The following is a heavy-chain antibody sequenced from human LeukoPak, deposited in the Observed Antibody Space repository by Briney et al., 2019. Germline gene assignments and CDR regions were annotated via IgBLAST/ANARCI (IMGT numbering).Heavy chain of an antibody. J-gene: IGHJ4*02. Sequence: PSETLSLTCNVSGGSISNYYWSWIRQPPGKGLEWIGSLYNSGSTTYYPSLKSRITISVDTSKNQFSLELASVTAADTAVYYCARDLGGSLDYWGQRTLVTVSS. D-gene: IGHD5-12*01. CDR1: GGSISNYY. CDR3: ARDLGGSLDY. V-gene: IGHV4-59*12. CDR2: LYNSGST.